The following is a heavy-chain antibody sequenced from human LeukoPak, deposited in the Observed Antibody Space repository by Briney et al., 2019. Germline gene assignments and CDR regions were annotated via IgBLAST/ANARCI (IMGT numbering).Heavy chain of an antibody. J-gene: IGHJ4*02. CDR1: GFTFSDYY. Sequence: PGGSLRLSCAASGFTFSDYYMTWIRQAPGKGLEWVSFISSSAYTISYADSMKGRFTISRDNAKNSLYLQMNSLRVEDTAVYYCARVGGWYEVDYWGPGTLVTVSS. CDR3: ARVGGWYEVDY. V-gene: IGHV3-11*04. CDR2: ISSSAYTI. D-gene: IGHD6-19*01.